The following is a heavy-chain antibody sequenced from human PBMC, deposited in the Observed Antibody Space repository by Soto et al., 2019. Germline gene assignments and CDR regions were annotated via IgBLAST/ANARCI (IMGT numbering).Heavy chain of an antibody. CDR3: ARAECSSPDCLTAYYSYGLDV. CDR2: INTAGSTK. J-gene: IGHJ6*02. CDR1: GFTCSNFE. D-gene: IGHD3-9*01. Sequence: GGALRLSCAASGFTCSNFEMHWVRQAPGQGLEGVSYINTAGSTKYYAESVKGRFTISRDNARNSLFLQMTSLRAEDTAVYYCARAECSSPDCLTAYYSYGLDVWGQGSTVTVSS. V-gene: IGHV3-48*03.